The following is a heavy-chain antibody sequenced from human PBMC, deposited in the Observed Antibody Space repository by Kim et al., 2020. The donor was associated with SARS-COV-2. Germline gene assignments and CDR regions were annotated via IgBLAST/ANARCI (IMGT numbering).Heavy chain of an antibody. D-gene: IGHD6-6*01. CDR3: ARERYSSSHFDY. Sequence: TYTEGVTGRFVFSLDSSVSTAYLQISSLKADDTAVYYCARERYSSSHFDYWGQGTLVTVSS. J-gene: IGHJ4*02. V-gene: IGHV7-4-1*02.